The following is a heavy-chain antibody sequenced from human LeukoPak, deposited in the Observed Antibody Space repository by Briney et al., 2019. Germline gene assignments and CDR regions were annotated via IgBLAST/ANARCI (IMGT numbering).Heavy chain of an antibody. Sequence: GASVKVSCKASGGTFSSYAISWVRQAPGQGLEWMGGIIPIFGTANYAQKFQGRVTVTADESTSTAYMELSSLRSEDTAVYYCAREGGGDSSGYSFDYWGQGTLVTVSS. CDR1: GGTFSSYA. CDR3: AREGGGDSSGYSFDY. V-gene: IGHV1-69*13. J-gene: IGHJ4*02. D-gene: IGHD3-22*01. CDR2: IIPIFGTA.